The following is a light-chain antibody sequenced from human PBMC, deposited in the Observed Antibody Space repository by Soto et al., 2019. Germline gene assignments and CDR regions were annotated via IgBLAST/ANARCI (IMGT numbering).Light chain of an antibody. V-gene: IGKV3-15*01. CDR3: QQYNNWPHT. Sequence: EIVMTQSSATLSVSPGERATLSCRASQSVSSNLAWYKQKPGQAPRLLIYGASTRATGIPARFSGSGSGTEFTLTIRSLQSEDFAVYYCQQYNNWPHTFGQGTKLEIK. CDR1: QSVSSN. CDR2: GAS. J-gene: IGKJ2*01.